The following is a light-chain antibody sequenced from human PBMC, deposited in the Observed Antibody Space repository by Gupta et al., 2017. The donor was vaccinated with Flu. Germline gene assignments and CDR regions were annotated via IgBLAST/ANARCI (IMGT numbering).Light chain of an antibody. CDR3: AAWDDSVGGLL. CDR2: GNN. CDR1: FANVGSDS. J-gene: IGLJ2*01. V-gene: IGLV1-44*01. Sequence: RVSLPCLGRFANVGSDSIDWYHQVPGMAPKLLIYGNNQRPAGVPDRFSDSRSGTSASLAISGLQPEDEGVYYCAAWDDSVGGLLFGGGTRLVVL.